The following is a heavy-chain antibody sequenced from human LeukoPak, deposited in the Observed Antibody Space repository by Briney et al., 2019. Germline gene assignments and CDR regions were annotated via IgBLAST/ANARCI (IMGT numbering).Heavy chain of an antibody. J-gene: IGHJ3*02. CDR2: IYYSGST. CDR1: GGSVSSHY. V-gene: IGHV4-59*02. D-gene: IGHD3-16*02. CDR3: ARAIYDYVWGSYRSHAFDT. Sequence: SETLSLTCTVSGGSVSSHYWSWIRQSPGKGLEWIGYIYYSGSTNYNPSLRSRVTISVDTSNNQFSLKLRSVTAADTAVYYCARAIYDYVWGSYRSHAFDTWGQGTMVTVSS.